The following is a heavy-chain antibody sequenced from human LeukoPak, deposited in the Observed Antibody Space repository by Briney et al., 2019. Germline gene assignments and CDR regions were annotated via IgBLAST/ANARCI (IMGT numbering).Heavy chain of an antibody. J-gene: IGHJ5*02. CDR3: ARGKTSQNIVTRKTYNWFDP. V-gene: IGHV3-21*01. Sequence: RGSLRLSCAASEFTFSSYNMNWVRQAPGKGLEWVSSISSSSDYIYYADSVKGRFTISRDNAKNSLYLQMKSLRAEDTAVYYCARGKTSQNIVTRKTYNWFDPWGQGTLVTVSS. CDR1: EFTFSSYN. CDR2: ISSSSDYI. D-gene: IGHD2/OR15-2a*01.